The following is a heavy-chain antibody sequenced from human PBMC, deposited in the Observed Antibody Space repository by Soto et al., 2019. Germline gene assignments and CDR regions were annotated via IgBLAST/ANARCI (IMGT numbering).Heavy chain of an antibody. CDR1: GVNPSDFS. CDR3: ARYSTSCGGVSCYSDH. CDR2: ISSSSSYI. J-gene: IGHJ4*02. V-gene: IGHV3-21*01. D-gene: IGHD2-15*01. Sequence: WGVLRVSCVASGVNPSDFSGNRVRQEPGKGLEWVSSISSSSSYIYYADSVKGRFTISRDNAKNSLYLQMNSLRAEDTAVYHCARYSTSCGGVSCYSDHWGQGTLVTVSS.